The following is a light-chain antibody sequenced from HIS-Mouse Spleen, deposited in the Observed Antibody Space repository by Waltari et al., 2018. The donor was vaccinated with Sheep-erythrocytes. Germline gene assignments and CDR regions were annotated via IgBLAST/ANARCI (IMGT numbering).Light chain of an antibody. Sequence: QSALTQPPSASGSPGQSVTISCTGTSSDVGGYNYVSWSQQHPGKAPKLMIYEVSKRPSGVPDRFSGSKSGNTASLTISGLQAEDEADYYCSSYTSSSTLVVFGGGTKLTVL. CDR1: SSDVGGYNY. CDR2: EVS. J-gene: IGLJ2*01. V-gene: IGLV2-8*01. CDR3: SSYTSSSTLVV.